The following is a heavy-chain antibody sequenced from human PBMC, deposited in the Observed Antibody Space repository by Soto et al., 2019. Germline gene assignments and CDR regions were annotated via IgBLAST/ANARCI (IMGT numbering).Heavy chain of an antibody. CDR2: ISPYNGNT. D-gene: IGHD3-3*01. CDR1: GYFFTSYC. V-gene: IGHV1-18*04. Sequence: ASVKVSCKASGYFFTSYCISWVRQAPGQGLEWMGWISPYNGNTKNAQNFQGRVTMTTDTSTYTAYMEVRRLRSDDSAVYYCARDFGSDLSAPGAVFDYWGQGTLVTVSS. J-gene: IGHJ4*02. CDR3: ARDFGSDLSAPGAVFDY.